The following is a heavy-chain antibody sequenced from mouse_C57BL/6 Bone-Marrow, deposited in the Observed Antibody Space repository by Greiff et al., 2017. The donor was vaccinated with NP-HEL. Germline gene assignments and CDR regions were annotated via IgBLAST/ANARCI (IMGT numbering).Heavy chain of an antibody. J-gene: IGHJ2*01. Sequence: DVKLVESGGGLVQPGGSLKLSCAASGFTFSDYGMAWVRQAPRKGPEWVAFISNLAYSIYYADTVTGRFTISRENAKNTLYLEMSSLRSEDTAMYYCARTTIRWYFDYWGQGTTLTVSS. CDR1: GFTFSDYG. CDR2: ISNLAYSI. CDR3: ARTTIRWYFDY. D-gene: IGHD2-12*01. V-gene: IGHV5-15*01.